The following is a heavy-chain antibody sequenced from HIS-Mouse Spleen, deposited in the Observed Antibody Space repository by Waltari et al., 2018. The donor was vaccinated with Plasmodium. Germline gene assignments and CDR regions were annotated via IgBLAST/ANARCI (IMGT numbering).Heavy chain of an antibody. CDR3: ARGQLGIDAFDI. J-gene: IGHJ3*02. CDR1: GGSFSGYY. D-gene: IGHD7-27*01. CDR2: INHSGST. V-gene: IGHV4-34*01. Sequence: QVQLQQWGAGLLKPSETLSLTCAVYGGSFSGYYLSWFRQPPGKGLEWIGEINHSGSTNYNPSLKSRVTISVDTSKNQFSLKLSSVTAADTAVYYCARGQLGIDAFDIWGQGTMVTVSS.